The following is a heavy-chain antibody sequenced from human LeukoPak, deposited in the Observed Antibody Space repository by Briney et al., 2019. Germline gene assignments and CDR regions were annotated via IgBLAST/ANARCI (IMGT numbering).Heavy chain of an antibody. CDR1: GFSFSSYG. J-gene: IGHJ4*02. CDR3: ARPLVTTVAGTYYFDY. V-gene: IGHV3-30*02. Sequence: GGSLRLSCAASGFSFSSYGMHWVRQAPGKGLEGVSFIRYDESRTFYGDSVKGRFIISRDDSKNTVYLHMHSLRTEDTAVYYCARPLVTTVAGTYYFDYWGQGTLVTVSS. D-gene: IGHD6-19*01. CDR2: IRYDESRT.